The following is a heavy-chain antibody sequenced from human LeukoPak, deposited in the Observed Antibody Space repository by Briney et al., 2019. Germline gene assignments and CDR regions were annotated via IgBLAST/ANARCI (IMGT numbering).Heavy chain of an antibody. CDR1: GGSISGYY. CDR3: ARDRSLDY. V-gene: IGHV4-59*01. J-gene: IGHJ4*02. Sequence: SETLSLTCTVSGGSISGYYWTWIRQPPGKGLEWIGYIYYTGSTNYNPSLKSRVTISVGTSKNQFSLKLSSVTAADTAVYYCARDRSLDYWGQGTLVTVSS. CDR2: IYYTGST.